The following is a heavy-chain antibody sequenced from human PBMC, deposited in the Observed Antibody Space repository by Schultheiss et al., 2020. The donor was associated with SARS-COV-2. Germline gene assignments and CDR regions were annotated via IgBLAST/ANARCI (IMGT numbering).Heavy chain of an antibody. J-gene: IGHJ6*02. CDR2: ISGSGGST. CDR1: GFTFDDYA. CDR3: ARDRSYGYYYYYGMDV. V-gene: IGHV3-23*01. Sequence: GGSLRLSCAASGFTFDDYAMHWVRQAPGKGLEWVSGISGSGGSTYYADSVKGRFTISRDNSKNTLYLQMNSLRAEDTAVYYCARDRSYGYYYYYGMDVWGQGTTVTVSS. D-gene: IGHD5-18*01.